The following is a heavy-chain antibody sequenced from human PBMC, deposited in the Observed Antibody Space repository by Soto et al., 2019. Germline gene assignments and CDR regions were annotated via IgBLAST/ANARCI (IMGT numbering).Heavy chain of an antibody. CDR3: ARALFMGYDFDY. CDR1: GGSISSDTYN. CDR2: IYYSGST. V-gene: IGHV4-61*01. D-gene: IGHD3-3*01. Sequence: PSETLSLTCTVSGGSISSDTYNWGWIRQPAGKGREWIGYIYYSGSTNYNPSLKSRVTISVDTSKNQFSLKLSSVTAADTAVYYCARALFMGYDFDYWGQGTLVTVSS. J-gene: IGHJ4*02.